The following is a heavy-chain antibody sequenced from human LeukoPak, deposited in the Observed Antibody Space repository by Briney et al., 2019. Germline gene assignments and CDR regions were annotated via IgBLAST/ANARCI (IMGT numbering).Heavy chain of an antibody. CDR1: GFTFSSYA. J-gene: IGHJ4*02. Sequence: GGSLRLSCAASGFTFSSYAMHWVRQAPGKGLEWVAVVSYDGSNKYYADSVKGRFTISRDNSKNTLYLQMNSLRAEDTAVYYCASSTVTSYIDYWGQGTLVTVSS. CDR3: ASSTVTSYIDY. D-gene: IGHD4-17*01. V-gene: IGHV3-30*04. CDR2: VSYDGSNK.